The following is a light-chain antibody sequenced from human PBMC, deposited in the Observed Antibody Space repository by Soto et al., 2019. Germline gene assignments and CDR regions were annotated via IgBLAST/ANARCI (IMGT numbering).Light chain of an antibody. CDR3: QQYGHWPPST. V-gene: IGKV3-15*01. CDR1: LSVGSN. Sequence: EIVMTQSPATLSVSPGDRATLSYSTSLSVGSNLGRYQQKPGQAPRLLIYAATTRATGIPARFSGSGSGTAFTLTITSLQSEDFAVYYCQQYGHWPPSTFGQGTKLEI. CDR2: AAT. J-gene: IGKJ2*02.